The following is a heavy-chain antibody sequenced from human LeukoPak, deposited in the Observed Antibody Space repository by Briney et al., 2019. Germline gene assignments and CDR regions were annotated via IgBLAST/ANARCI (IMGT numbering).Heavy chain of an antibody. V-gene: IGHV3-30-3*01. Sequence: GGSLRLSYAASGFTFSSYAMHWVRQAPGKGLEWVAVISYDGSNKYYADSVKGRFTISRDNSKNTLYLQMDSLRAEDTAVYYCARAAPGIVFLLDYFDYWGQGTLVTVSS. D-gene: IGHD1-26*01. CDR2: ISYDGSNK. CDR3: ARAAPGIVFLLDYFDY. CDR1: GFTFSSYA. J-gene: IGHJ4*02.